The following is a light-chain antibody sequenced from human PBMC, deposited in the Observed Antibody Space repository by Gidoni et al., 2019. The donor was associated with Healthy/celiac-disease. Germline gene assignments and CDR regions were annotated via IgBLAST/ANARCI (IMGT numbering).Light chain of an antibody. CDR1: QSISSY. Sequence: DIQLTQSPSSLSASVGDRVTITCRASQSISSYLNWYQQKPGKAPKLLIYAASSLQSGVPSRFSGSGSGTDFTLTISSLQPEDFATHYCQQSYSTPYTFGQGTKLEIK. J-gene: IGKJ2*01. CDR2: AAS. V-gene: IGKV1-39*01. CDR3: QQSYSTPYT.